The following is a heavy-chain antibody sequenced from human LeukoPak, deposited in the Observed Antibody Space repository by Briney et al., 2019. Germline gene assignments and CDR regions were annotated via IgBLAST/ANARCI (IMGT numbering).Heavy chain of an antibody. CDR1: GGSISSYY. V-gene: IGHV4-4*09. CDR2: IYTSGST. CDR3: ARRVKQQLVFDY. J-gene: IGHJ4*02. D-gene: IGHD6-13*01. Sequence: SDTLSLTCTVSGGSISSYYWSWIRQPPAKALHPIGYIYTSGSTNYNPSLKSRVTISVDTSKNQFSLKLSSVTAADTAVYYCARRVKQQLVFDYWGQGTLVTVSS.